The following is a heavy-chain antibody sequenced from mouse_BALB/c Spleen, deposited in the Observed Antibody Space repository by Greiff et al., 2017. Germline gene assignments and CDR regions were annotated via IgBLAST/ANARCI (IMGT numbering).Heavy chain of an antibody. Sequence: EVKLEESGPGLVKPSQSLSLTCTVTGYSITSDYAWNWIRQFPGNKLEWMGYISYSGSTSYNPSLKSRISITRDTSKNQFFLQLNSVTTEDTATYYCARGGTADYWGQGTTLTVSS. V-gene: IGHV3-2*02. J-gene: IGHJ2*01. CDR3: ARGGTADY. CDR1: GYSITSDYA. D-gene: IGHD4-1*01. CDR2: ISYSGST.